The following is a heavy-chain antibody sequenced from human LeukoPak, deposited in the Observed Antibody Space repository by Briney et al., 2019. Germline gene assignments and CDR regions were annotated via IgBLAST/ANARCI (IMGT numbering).Heavy chain of an antibody. J-gene: IGHJ4*02. Sequence: GGSLRLSCEASGFTFSNVWMNWVRPAPGKGLEWIGCIKTKTDGGTTEYAAPVKGRFTISRDDSKNTVYLQMNSLKTEDTALYYCVTRVKSTGDYWGQGTLVTVSS. V-gene: IGHV3-15*01. CDR3: VTRVKSTGDY. D-gene: IGHD1-1*01. CDR2: IKTKTDGGTT. CDR1: GFTFSNVW.